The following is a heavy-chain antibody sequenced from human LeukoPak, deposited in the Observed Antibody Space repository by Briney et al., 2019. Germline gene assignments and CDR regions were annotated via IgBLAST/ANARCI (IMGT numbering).Heavy chain of an antibody. J-gene: IGHJ4*02. D-gene: IGHD6-13*01. Sequence: GASVKVSCKASGYTFTGYYMHWVRQAPGQGLEWMGWINPNSDDTNYAQKFQGRVTMTRDTSISTAYMELSSLRSDDTAVYYRAPSAAEFYFDYWGQGTLVTVSS. CDR2: INPNSDDT. CDR3: APSAAEFYFDY. V-gene: IGHV1-2*02. CDR1: GYTFTGYY.